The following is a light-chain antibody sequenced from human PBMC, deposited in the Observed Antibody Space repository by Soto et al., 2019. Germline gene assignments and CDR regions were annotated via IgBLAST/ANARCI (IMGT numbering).Light chain of an antibody. CDR1: QSVSSY. CDR2: DAS. J-gene: IGKJ1*01. V-gene: IGKV3-20*01. Sequence: EIVLRQSPATLSFSPEERSRLSCRASQSVSSYLAWYQQKPGQAPRLLIYDASNRATGIPDRFSGSGSGTDFTLTISRLEPEDFAVYYCQQYGSSLTWTFGQGTKVDIK. CDR3: QQYGSSLTWT.